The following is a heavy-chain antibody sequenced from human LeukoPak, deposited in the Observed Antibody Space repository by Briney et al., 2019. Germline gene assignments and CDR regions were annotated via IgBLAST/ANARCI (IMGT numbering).Heavy chain of an antibody. Sequence: SETLSLTCTVSGGSISNYYWSWIRQPPGKGLEWIGYIYYSGSTNYSPSLKSRVTISVDTSKNQFSLKLSSVTAADTAVYYCARARRGARNIYYYFDYWGQGTLVTVSS. CDR2: IYYSGST. J-gene: IGHJ4*02. V-gene: IGHV4-59*13. CDR3: ARARRGARNIYYYFDY. CDR1: GGSISNYY. D-gene: IGHD2-15*01.